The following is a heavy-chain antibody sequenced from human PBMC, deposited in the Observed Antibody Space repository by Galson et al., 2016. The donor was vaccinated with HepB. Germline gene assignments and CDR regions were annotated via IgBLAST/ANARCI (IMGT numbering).Heavy chain of an antibody. D-gene: IGHD3-10*01. V-gene: IGHV3-23*01. CDR1: GFTFTNYA. Sequence: SLRLSCAASGFTFTNYAMSWVRQAPGKGLEWVSAISGTGGSTNYAESVKGRFTISRDNSNNTLYLQMNSLRAEDTAVYYCAKEIHPYYYGSGSYPRHVFDIWGQGTMVTVSS. J-gene: IGHJ3*02. CDR3: AKEIHPYYYGSGSYPRHVFDI. CDR2: ISGTGGST.